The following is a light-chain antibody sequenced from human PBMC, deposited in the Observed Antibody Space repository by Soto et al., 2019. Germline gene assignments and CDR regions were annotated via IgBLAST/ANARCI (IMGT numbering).Light chain of an antibody. V-gene: IGKV1-5*01. Sequence: DIQMTQSPSTLSASVGDRVTITCRASQSISSWLAWYQQKPGKAPKLLIYDASSLESGVPSRFSGSGSGTEFTLTIRSLQPDDFATYYCQQYNIYPWTFGQGTNVEIK. J-gene: IGKJ1*01. CDR3: QQYNIYPWT. CDR1: QSISSW. CDR2: DAS.